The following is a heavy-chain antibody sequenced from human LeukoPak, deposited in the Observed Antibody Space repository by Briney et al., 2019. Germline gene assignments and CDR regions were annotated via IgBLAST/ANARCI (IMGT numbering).Heavy chain of an antibody. CDR1: GFTFGSYR. V-gene: IGHV3-23*01. D-gene: IGHD3-22*01. Sequence: PGGTLRLSCAASGFTFGSYRMSWVRLAPGKGQEWVSAISGSGGSTYYADSVKGRFTISRDNSKNTLYLQMNSLRAEDTAVYYCANNYYDSSGSYYFDYWGQGTLVTVSS. J-gene: IGHJ4*02. CDR2: ISGSGGST. CDR3: ANNYYDSSGSYYFDY.